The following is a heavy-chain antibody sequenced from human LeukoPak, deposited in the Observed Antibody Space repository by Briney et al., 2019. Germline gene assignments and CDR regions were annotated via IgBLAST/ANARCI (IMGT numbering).Heavy chain of an antibody. D-gene: IGHD6-19*01. Sequence: GGSLRLSCAASGFTFSSYGMHWVRQAPGKGLEWVAFIRYDGSNKYYADSVKGRFTISRDNSKNTLYLQMNSLRADDTAVYYCANQYSSGSSMDVWGKGTTVTVSS. CDR3: ANQYSSGSSMDV. V-gene: IGHV3-30*02. CDR1: GFTFSSYG. J-gene: IGHJ6*03. CDR2: IRYDGSNK.